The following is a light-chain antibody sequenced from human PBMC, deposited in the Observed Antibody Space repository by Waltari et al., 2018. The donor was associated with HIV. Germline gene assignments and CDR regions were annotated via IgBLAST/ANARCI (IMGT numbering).Light chain of an antibody. CDR2: DVD. J-gene: IGLJ2*01. V-gene: IGLV2-14*03. CDR3: ASFTGDNTVI. Sequence: AVTQPASVSGLPGQSTTISCTGDDSDFGLYNFVSCYQQHSGKPPRLILYDVDSRASGVSDRFSGSMSGNTASRTISGLRAEDEGHYYCASFTGDNTVIFGGGTEVTVL. CDR1: DSDFGLYNF.